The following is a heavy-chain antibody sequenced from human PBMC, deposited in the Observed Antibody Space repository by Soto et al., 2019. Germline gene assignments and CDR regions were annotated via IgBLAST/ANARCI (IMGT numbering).Heavy chain of an antibody. V-gene: IGHV3-48*03. CDR1: GCTFSSYE. CDR2: ISRSGSTI. J-gene: IGHJ4*02. CDR3: AIVGADY. Sequence: RGSARLSCAASGCTFSSYEMNWVRQAPGKGLEWVSYISRSGSTIYYADSVKGRFTISRDNAKNLLYLQMNSLRAEDTAFYYCAIVGADYWGQGILVRVS. D-gene: IGHD1-26*01.